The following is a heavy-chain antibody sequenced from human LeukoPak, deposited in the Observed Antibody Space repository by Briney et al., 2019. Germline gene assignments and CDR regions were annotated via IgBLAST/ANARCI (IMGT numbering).Heavy chain of an antibody. V-gene: IGHV3-7*01. CDR3: ARDGDRFDY. CDR1: GFNFRSYW. D-gene: IGHD4-17*01. Sequence: GSLRLSCAASGFNFRSYWMSWVRQAPGKGLEWVANIKEDGSKKYFVDSVKGRFTISRDNAQNSLFLQMNSLRVDDTAVYYCARDGDRFDYWGQGTPVTVSS. J-gene: IGHJ4*02. CDR2: IKEDGSKK.